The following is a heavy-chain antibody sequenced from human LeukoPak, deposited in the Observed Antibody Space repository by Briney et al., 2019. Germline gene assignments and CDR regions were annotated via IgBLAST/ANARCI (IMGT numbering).Heavy chain of an antibody. CDR3: AELGITMIGGV. CDR1: GFTFSTYA. D-gene: IGHD3-10*02. V-gene: IGHV3-23*01. J-gene: IGHJ6*04. Sequence: SGGSLRLSCVASGFTFSTYAMGWVRQVPGKGLEWVSSVSESGGGTYYADSVKGRFTISRDNAKNSLYLQMNSLRAEDTAVYYCAELGITMIGGVWGKGTTVTISS. CDR2: VSESGGGT.